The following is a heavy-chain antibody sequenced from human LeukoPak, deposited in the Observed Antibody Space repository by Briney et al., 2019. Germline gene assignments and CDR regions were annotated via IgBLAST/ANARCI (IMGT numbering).Heavy chain of an antibody. J-gene: IGHJ6*02. CDR1: GFSFRTYG. D-gene: IGHD4-17*01. Sequence: PGGSLRLSCAASGFSFRTYGMHWVRQAPGKGLEWVADVWYDGNTKHYADSVKGRFIISRDNSKNTLYLQMNSLRAEDTAVYYCAKEHVPYGDFPRGYYYGMDVWGQGTTVTVSS. V-gene: IGHV3-33*06. CDR3: AKEHVPYGDFPRGYYYGMDV. CDR2: VWYDGNTK.